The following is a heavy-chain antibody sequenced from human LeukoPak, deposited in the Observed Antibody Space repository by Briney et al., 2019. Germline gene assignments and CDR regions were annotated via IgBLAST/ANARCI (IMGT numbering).Heavy chain of an antibody. CDR3: AEDRSSSGSYYPDY. V-gene: IGHV3-23*01. Sequence: PGGSLRLSCAASGFTFTNYALTWVRQAPGKGLEWVSAISGSGGNTYSADSVKGRFTISRDNSKNTLYLQMNSLRAEDTAVYYCAEDRSSSGSYYPDYWGQGTLVTVSS. CDR1: GFTFTNYA. CDR2: ISGSGGNT. D-gene: IGHD3-10*01. J-gene: IGHJ4*02.